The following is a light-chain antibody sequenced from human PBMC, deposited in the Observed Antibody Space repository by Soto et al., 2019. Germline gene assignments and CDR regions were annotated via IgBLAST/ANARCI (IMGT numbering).Light chain of an antibody. CDR2: KVS. Sequence: QSALTQPASVSGSPGQSITISCTGTSSDVGGYKYVSWYQHHADKAPKLMIYKVSNRPSGVSNRFSGSKSGNTASLTIYGLQAEDEADYYCSSFSSSTTLYVFGTGTKLTVL. V-gene: IGLV2-14*01. J-gene: IGLJ1*01. CDR3: SSFSSSTTLYV. CDR1: SSDVGGYKY.